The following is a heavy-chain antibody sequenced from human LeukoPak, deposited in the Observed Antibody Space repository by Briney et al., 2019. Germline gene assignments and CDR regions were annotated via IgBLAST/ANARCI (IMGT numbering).Heavy chain of an antibody. CDR2: TWYDGSRK. V-gene: IGHV3-33*01. D-gene: IGHD3-10*02. CDR1: GFTFSRYG. Sequence: PGRSLRLSCAASGFTFSRYGMHWVRQAPGKGLEWVAVTWYDGSRKYYVDSVEGRFTISRDNNRNILYLQMNSLRPEDTAVYYCARDLHYYVAMDVWGQGTTVTVSS. J-gene: IGHJ6*02. CDR3: ARDLHYYVAMDV.